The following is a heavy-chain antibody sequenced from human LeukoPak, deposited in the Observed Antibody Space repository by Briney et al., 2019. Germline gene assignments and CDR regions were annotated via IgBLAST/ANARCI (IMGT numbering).Heavy chain of an antibody. Sequence: PGGSLRLSCAASGFTVSSNYMSWVRQAPGKGLEWVSVIYSGGSTYHADSVKGRFTISRDNSKNTLYLQMNSLRAEDTAVYYCARMVRRLERLNIGGSSDYATIYYFDYWGQGTLVTVSS. CDR2: IYSGGST. CDR3: ARMVRRLERLNIGGSSDYATIYYFDY. CDR1: GFTVSSNY. V-gene: IGHV3-66*01. J-gene: IGHJ4*02. D-gene: IGHD5-12*01.